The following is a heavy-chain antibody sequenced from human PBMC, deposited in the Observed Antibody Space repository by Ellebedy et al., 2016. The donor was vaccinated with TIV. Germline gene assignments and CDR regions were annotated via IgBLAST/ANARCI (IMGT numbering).Heavy chain of an antibody. CDR3: ARHRKNDILTGYDY. CDR1: GGSMRSGPYC. V-gene: IGHV4-61*01. CDR2: IYYSGFT. J-gene: IGHJ4*02. Sequence: SETLSLTXSVSGGSMRSGPYCWSWIRQPPGKGLEWIGYIYYSGFTNYNPSLKSRVTIAVDTYRNQFSLKLRSVTAADTAVYYCARHRKNDILTGYDYWGQGLLVTVSS. D-gene: IGHD3-9*01.